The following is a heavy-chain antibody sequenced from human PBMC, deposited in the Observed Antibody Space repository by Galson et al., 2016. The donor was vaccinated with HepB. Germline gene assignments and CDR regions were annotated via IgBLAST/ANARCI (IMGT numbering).Heavy chain of an antibody. V-gene: IGHV3-74*01. Sequence: SLRLSCAASGFTFASHWMHWVRQAPGKGLVWVSRIDTDGSPTNYADSVKGRFTISRDNAKNTLYLQMNSLRAVDTAVYYCARPTRDYDSSGNYWYFDLWGRGTLVTVSS. CDR2: IDTDGSPT. D-gene: IGHD3-22*01. CDR1: GFTFASHW. CDR3: ARPTRDYDSSGNYWYFDL. J-gene: IGHJ2*01.